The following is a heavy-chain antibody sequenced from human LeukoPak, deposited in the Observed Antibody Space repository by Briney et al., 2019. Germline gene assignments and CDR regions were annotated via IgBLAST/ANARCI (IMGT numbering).Heavy chain of an antibody. D-gene: IGHD3-10*01. V-gene: IGHV3-15*01. Sequence: GALKLSCVASGFTFSNAWMSWVRQAPGKGLEWVGRIKSKTDGGTTDYAAPVKGRSSISRDDSKNTLYLQMNSLRAEDTAVYYCAREPRLGSYYKKYLYYYYYYCMDVWGKGTTVTISS. CDR3: AREPRLGSYYKKYLYYYYYYCMDV. CDR2: IKSKTDGGTT. J-gene: IGHJ6*03. CDR1: GFTFSNAW.